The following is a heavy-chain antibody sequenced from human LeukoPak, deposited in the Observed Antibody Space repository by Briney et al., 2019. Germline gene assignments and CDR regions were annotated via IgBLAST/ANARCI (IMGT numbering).Heavy chain of an antibody. CDR2: IYPGDSDT. V-gene: IGHV5-51*01. D-gene: IGHD3-10*01. J-gene: IGHJ5*02. CDR3: ARLTMVRGVDH. CDR1: GYSFTNYW. Sequence: GESLKISCKASGYSFTNYWIGWVRQMPGQRLEGMGIIYPGDSDTRYSPSFQGHVTTSAHKSISTAYLQWSSLKASDTAMYYCARLTMVRGVDHWGQGTLVTVSS.